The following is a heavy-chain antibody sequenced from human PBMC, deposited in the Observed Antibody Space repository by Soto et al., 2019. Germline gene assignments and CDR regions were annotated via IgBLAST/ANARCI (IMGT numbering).Heavy chain of an antibody. Sequence: GGSLRLSCAASGFTFSSYGMHWVRQAPGKGLEWVAVIWYDGSNKYYADSVKGRFTISRDNSKNTLYLQMNSLRAEDTAVYYCARGSNGYSSSWNWFDPWGQGTLVTVSS. CDR1: GFTFSSYG. D-gene: IGHD6-13*01. J-gene: IGHJ5*02. V-gene: IGHV3-33*01. CDR3: ARGSNGYSSSWNWFDP. CDR2: IWYDGSNK.